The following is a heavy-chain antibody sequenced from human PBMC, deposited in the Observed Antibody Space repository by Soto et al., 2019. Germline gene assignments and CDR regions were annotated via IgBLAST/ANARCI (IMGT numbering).Heavy chain of an antibody. V-gene: IGHV1-3*01. CDR3: AREGGYYYYGMDV. J-gene: IGHJ6*02. CDR1: GYTFTSYA. CDR2: INAGNSDT. D-gene: IGHD1-26*01. Sequence: ASVKVSCKASGYTFTSYAMHWVRQAPGQRLEWMGWINAGNSDTKYSQKFQGRVTITSDTSASTAYMELSSLRSEDTAVYYCAREGGYYYYGMDVWGQGTTVTVSS.